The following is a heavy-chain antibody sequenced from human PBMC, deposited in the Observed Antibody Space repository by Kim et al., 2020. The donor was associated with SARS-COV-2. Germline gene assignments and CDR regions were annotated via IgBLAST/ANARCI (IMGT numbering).Heavy chain of an antibody. CDR3: ARDLVSSYASGAPIGYGTDV. CDR1: SGSINNYW. J-gene: IGHJ6*02. CDR2: IYRGST. Sequence: SETLSLTCTVSSGSINNYWWSWIRQPPGKGLEWIGYIYRGSTNYSPSLKSRVTISLDTSNDQLSLRLTSVTAADTAVYYCARDLVSSYASGAPIGYGTDVWGQGTTVTVSS. V-gene: IGHV4-59*13. D-gene: IGHD2-2*01.